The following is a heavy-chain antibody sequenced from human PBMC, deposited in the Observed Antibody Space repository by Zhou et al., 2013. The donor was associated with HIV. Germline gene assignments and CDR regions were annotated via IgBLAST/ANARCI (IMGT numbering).Heavy chain of an antibody. D-gene: IGHD2-2*01. CDR1: GGTFSSYA. CDR2: IIPIFGTA. Sequence: QVQLVQSGAEVKKPGSSVKVSCKASGGTFSSYAISWVRQAPGQGLEWMGGIIPIFGTANYAQKFQGRVTITTDESTSTAYMELSSLRSEDTAVYYCAREATGCCSSTSGHAFDIWGQGTMVTVSS. V-gene: IGHV1-69*05. CDR3: AREATGCCSSTSGHAFDI. J-gene: IGHJ3*02.